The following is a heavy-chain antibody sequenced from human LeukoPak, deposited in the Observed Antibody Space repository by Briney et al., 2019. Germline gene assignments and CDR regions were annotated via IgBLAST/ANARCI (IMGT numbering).Heavy chain of an antibody. D-gene: IGHD5-24*01. Sequence: GGSLRLSCEASGFTFSSYSMNWDRQAPGKVLEWVSYISSSSSSIYYADSVKGRFTISRDNAKNSLYLQMNSLRAEDTAVYYCASGSRDGYNYRFDYWGQGTLVTVSS. CDR3: ASGSRDGYNYRFDY. CDR2: ISSSSSSI. CDR1: GFTFSSYS. V-gene: IGHV3-48*04. J-gene: IGHJ4*02.